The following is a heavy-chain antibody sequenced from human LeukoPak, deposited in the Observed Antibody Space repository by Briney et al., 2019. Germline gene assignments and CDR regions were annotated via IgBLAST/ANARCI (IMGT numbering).Heavy chain of an antibody. V-gene: IGHV5-51*01. D-gene: IGHD1-26*01. CDR1: GYTFTYFW. Sequence: GESLKISCKASGYTFTYFWIGWVRQKPGKGLEWVGIVYPSDSDIRYSPSFEGQVTISADKSISTAYLQWSSLRASDTATYYCARLIGGGRNWLDPWGQGTQVTVSS. J-gene: IGHJ5*02. CDR3: ARLIGGGRNWLDP. CDR2: VYPSDSDI.